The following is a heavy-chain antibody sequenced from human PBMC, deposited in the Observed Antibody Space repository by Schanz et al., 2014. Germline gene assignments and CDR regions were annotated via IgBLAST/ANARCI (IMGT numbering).Heavy chain of an antibody. Sequence: QVQLVESGGGVVQPGRSLRLSCEASGFTFSSYGMHWVRQAPGKGLEWVAAMSYDGSIKYYGDSVKGRFTISRDNSKNTLYLHMNTLRSEDTAVYYCAKDSTHIDIVLVPTAIDYWGQGTLVTVSS. CDR1: GFTFSSYG. J-gene: IGHJ4*02. CDR3: AKDSTHIDIVLVPTAIDY. D-gene: IGHD2-2*01. V-gene: IGHV3-30*18. CDR2: MSYDGSIK.